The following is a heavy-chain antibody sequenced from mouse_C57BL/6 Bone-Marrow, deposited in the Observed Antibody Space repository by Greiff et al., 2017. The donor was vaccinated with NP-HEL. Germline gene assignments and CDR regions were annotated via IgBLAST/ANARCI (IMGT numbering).Heavy chain of an antibody. J-gene: IGHJ2*01. CDR2: ILPGSGST. V-gene: IGHV1-9*01. Sequence: VQLQQSGAELMKPGASVKLSCKATGYTFTGYWIEWVKQRPGHGLEWIGEILPGSGSTNYNEKFKGKATFTADTSSNTAYMQLSSLTTEDSAIEYWEREGYYVRSYFDYWGQGNTLTVSS. CDR1: GYTFTGYW. D-gene: IGHD1-1*02. CDR3: EREGYYVRSYFDY.